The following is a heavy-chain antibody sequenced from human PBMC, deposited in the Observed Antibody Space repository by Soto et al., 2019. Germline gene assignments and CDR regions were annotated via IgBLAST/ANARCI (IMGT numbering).Heavy chain of an antibody. CDR3: AKDIFVEMATICLLDY. V-gene: IGHV3-30*18. D-gene: IGHD5-12*01. CDR2: ISYDGSNK. Sequence: GGSLRLSCAASGFTFSSYGMHWVRQAPGKGLEWVAVISYDGSNKYYADSVKGRFTISRDNSKNTLYLQMNSLRAEDTAVYYCAKDIFVEMATICLLDYWGQGTLVTVSS. J-gene: IGHJ4*02. CDR1: GFTFSSYG.